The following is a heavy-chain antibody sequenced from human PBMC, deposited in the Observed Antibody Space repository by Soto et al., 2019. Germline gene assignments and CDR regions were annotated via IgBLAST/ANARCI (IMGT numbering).Heavy chain of an antibody. CDR1: GFTFSTHA. CDR2: ISYDGTNK. J-gene: IGHJ4*02. V-gene: IGHV3-30-3*01. D-gene: IGHD1-1*01. Sequence: GGSLRLSCASSGFTFSTHAMHWVRQAPGKGLEWVAVISYDGTNKYYADSVKGRFTISRDNSKNTLYLQMNSLRAEDTAVNYCARDYNGDYLDYWGQGTPVTLSS. CDR3: ARDYNGDYLDY.